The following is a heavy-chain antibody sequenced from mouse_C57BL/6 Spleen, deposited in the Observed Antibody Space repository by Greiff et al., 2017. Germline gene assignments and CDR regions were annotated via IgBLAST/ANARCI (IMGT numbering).Heavy chain of an antibody. V-gene: IGHV1-80*01. D-gene: IGHD2-1*01. CDR3: ARWGGNYHYAMDY. Sequence: VKLQQSGAELVKPGASVKISCKASGYAFSSYWMNWVKQRPGKGLEWIGQIYPGDGDTNYNGKFKGKATLTADKSSSTAYMQLSSLTSEDSAVYCCARWGGNYHYAMDYWGQGTSVTVSS. CDR2: IYPGDGDT. CDR1: GYAFSSYW. J-gene: IGHJ4*01.